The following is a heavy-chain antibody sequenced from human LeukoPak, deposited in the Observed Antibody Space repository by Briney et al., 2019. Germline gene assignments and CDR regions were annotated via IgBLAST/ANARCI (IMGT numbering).Heavy chain of an antibody. V-gene: IGHV4-59*08. D-gene: IGHD1-1*01. CDR2: IHYSGST. Sequence: SETLSLTCTVSGGSISSYYWSWIRQPPGKGLEWIGYIHYSGSTNYNPSLKSRVTISVDTSNNQFSLKLSSVTAADTAVYYCVRLATGNWGQGTLVTVSS. CDR3: VRLATGN. J-gene: IGHJ4*02. CDR1: GGSISSYY.